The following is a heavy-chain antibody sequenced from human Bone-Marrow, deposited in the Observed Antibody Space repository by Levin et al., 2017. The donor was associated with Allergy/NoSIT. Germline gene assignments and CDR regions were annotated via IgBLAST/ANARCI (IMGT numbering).Heavy chain of an antibody. CDR3: ARDRGRDYGDYVWYFDL. V-gene: IGHV3-74*01. CDR1: GFTFSSYW. J-gene: IGHJ2*01. CDR2: INNDGSGT. D-gene: IGHD4-17*01. Sequence: AASVKVSCAASGFTFSSYWMYWVRQAPGKGLVWVSRINNDGSGTSYADSVKGRFTISRDNAKNTQYLQMNSLGAEDTAVYYCARDRGRDYGDYVWYFDLWGRGTLVTVSS.